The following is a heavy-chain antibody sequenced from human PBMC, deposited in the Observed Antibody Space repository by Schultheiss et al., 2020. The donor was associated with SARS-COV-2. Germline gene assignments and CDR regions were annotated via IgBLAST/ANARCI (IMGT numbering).Heavy chain of an antibody. V-gene: IGHV3-21*01. D-gene: IGHD5-18*01. CDR3: ARGHTAMVSADYYYYMDV. CDR1: GFTFSSYS. Sequence: GGSLRLSCAASGFTFSSYSMNWVRQGPGKGLEWVSSISSSSSYIYYADSVKGRFTISRDNAKNSLYLQMNSLRAEDTAVYYCARGHTAMVSADYYYYMDVWGKGTTVTVSS. J-gene: IGHJ6*03. CDR2: ISSSSSYI.